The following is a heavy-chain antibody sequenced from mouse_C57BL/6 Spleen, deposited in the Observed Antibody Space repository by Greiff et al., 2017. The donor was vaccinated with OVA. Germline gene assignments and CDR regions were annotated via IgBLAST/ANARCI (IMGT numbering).Heavy chain of an antibody. CDR1: GYSITSGYY. D-gene: IGHD1-1*02. CDR2: ISYNGSN. CDR3: ARDRGKGNWFAY. V-gene: IGHV3-6*01. Sequence: DVKLVESGPGLVKPSQSLSLTCSVTGYSITSGYYWNWIRQFPGNNLEWMGYISYNGSNNYNPSLKNRISITRDTSKNQFFLKLNSVTTEDTATYYCARDRGKGNWFAYWGKGTLVTVSA. J-gene: IGHJ3*01.